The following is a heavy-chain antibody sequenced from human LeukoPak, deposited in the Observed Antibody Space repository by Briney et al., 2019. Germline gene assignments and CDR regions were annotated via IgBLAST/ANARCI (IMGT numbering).Heavy chain of an antibody. V-gene: IGHV1-18*01. CDR1: GYTFVNYG. CDR3: ARACSSGLAGY. J-gene: IGHJ4*02. CDR2: ISADNGNT. D-gene: IGHD2-2*01. Sequence: ASVKVSCKASGYTFVNYGVSWVRQAPGQGLEWMGWISADNGNTNYAQKLQGRVTMTTDTATSTAYMELRSLRSDDTAVYYCARACSSGLAGYWGQGSLVTVSS.